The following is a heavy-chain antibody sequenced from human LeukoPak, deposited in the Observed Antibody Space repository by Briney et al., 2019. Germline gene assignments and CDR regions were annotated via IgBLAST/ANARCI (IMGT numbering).Heavy chain of an antibody. CDR3: ARRTRKGSSRAFDI. V-gene: IGHV4-34*01. CDR1: GGSFSGYY. Sequence: SETLSLTCAVYGGSFSGYYWSWIRQPPGKGLEWIGEINHSGSTNYNPSLKSRVTISVDKSKNQFSLKLSSVTAADTAVYYCARRTRKGSSRAFDIWGQGTMVTVSS. J-gene: IGHJ3*02. CDR2: INHSGST. D-gene: IGHD6-6*01.